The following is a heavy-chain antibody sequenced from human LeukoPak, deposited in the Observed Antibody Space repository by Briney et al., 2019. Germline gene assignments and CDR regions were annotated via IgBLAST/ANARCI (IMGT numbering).Heavy chain of an antibody. D-gene: IGHD2-8*01. V-gene: IGHV3-30*02. J-gene: IGHJ4*02. CDR1: GFTFSNYG. CDR3: AKTLPRAQTHEMGYYFDS. Sequence: PGGSLRLSCAASGFTFSNYGMHWVRQAPGRELEWVSFIRYDASNKYYADSVKGRFIISRDNSKNTMYLQMNSLRTEDTAVYYCAKTLPRAQTHEMGYYFDSWGQGTLVTVSS. CDR2: IRYDASNK.